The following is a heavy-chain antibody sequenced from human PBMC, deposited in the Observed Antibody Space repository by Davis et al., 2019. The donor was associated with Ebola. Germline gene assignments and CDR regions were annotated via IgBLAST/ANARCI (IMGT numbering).Heavy chain of an antibody. J-gene: IGHJ6*02. V-gene: IGHV1-18*01. D-gene: IGHD3-10*01. CDR3: ARRAYYYGSGSYRYGMDV. CDR1: GYTFTSYG. CDR2: ISAYNDNT. Sequence: ASVKVSCKASGYTFTSYGISWLRQAPGQGLEWMGWISAYNDNTNYAQKLQGRVTMTTDTSTSTAYMELRSLRSDDTAVYYCARRAYYYGSGSYRYGMDVWGQGTTVTVSS.